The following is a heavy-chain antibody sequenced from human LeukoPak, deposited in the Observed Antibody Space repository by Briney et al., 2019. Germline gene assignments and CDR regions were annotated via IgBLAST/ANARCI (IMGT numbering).Heavy chain of an antibody. CDR2: INHSGST. D-gene: IGHD3-3*01. J-gene: IGHJ3*02. V-gene: IGHV4-34*01. CDR3: ARRASLWSGLSDAFDI. CDR1: GGSFSGYY. Sequence: SESLSLTCAVYGGSFSGYYWSWIRQPPGKGLEWIGEINHSGSTNYNPSLKSRVTISVDTPKNQFSLKLSSVTAADTAVYYCARRASLWSGLSDAFDIWGQGTMVTVSS.